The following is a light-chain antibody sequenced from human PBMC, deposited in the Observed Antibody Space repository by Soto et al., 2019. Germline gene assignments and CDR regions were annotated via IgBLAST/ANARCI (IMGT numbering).Light chain of an antibody. J-gene: IGKJ1*01. CDR3: QLYNSYLWT. Sequence: DLQMTQSPSTLSASVGDRVTITCRASQTISSWLAWYQQKPGKAPKLLIYDASSLQSGVPSRFSGSGSGTEFTLTISSLQPDDFATYYCQLYNSYLWTFGQGTRVEIK. CDR1: QTISSW. CDR2: DAS. V-gene: IGKV1-5*01.